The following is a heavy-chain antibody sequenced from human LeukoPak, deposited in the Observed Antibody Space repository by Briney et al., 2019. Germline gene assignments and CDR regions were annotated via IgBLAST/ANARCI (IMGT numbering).Heavy chain of an antibody. D-gene: IGHD3-3*01. CDR3: ARDHDFWSVTDY. CDR2: ISGSSSYI. Sequence: GGSLRLSCAASGFTFSTYSMNWVRQGPGKGLEWVSSISGSSSYIYFADSVKGRFTISRDNTKNSLYLQMNSLRAEDTAVYYCARDHDFWSVTDYWGRGTLVTVSS. V-gene: IGHV3-21*01. J-gene: IGHJ4*02. CDR1: GFTFSTYS.